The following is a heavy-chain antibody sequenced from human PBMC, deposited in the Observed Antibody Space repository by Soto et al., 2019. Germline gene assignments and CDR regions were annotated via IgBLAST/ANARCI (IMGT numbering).Heavy chain of an antibody. J-gene: IGHJ6*02. V-gene: IGHV3-21*01. CDR3: AREPDGPYYYGMAV. CDR1: GFTFSSYS. CDR2: ISSSSSYI. Sequence: GGSLRLSCAASGFTFSSYSMNWVRQAPGKGLEWVSSISSSSSYIYYADSVKGRFTISRDNAKNSLYLQMNSLRAEDTAVYYCAREPDGPYYYGMAVWGQGTTVTVSS.